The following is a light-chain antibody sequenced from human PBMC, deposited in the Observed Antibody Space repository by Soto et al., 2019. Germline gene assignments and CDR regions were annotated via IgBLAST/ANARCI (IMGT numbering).Light chain of an antibody. CDR2: DVS. J-gene: IGLJ2*01. Sequence: QSALTQPASVSGSPGQSITISCTGTSSDVGGYNYVSWYQQHPGKAPKLMIYDVSHRPSGVSNRFSGSKSGNTASLTISGLQAEDEADYYCSSYTSSSTVFGGGTKVTVL. CDR3: SSYTSSSTV. CDR1: SSDVGGYNY. V-gene: IGLV2-14*01.